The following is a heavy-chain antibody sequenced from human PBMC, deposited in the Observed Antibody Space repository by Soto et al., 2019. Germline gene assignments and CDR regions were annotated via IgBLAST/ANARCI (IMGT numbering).Heavy chain of an antibody. CDR3: ASSGGNTDFFDY. J-gene: IGHJ4*02. D-gene: IGHD2-15*01. CDR1: GGSISSRDYY. V-gene: IGHV4-30-4*01. Sequence: SETLSLTCTVSGGSISSRDYYWSWIRQPPGKGLEWIGYIYYSGSTYYNPSLKSRVTISVDPSKNQFSLKLSSVTAADTAVYYCASSGGNTDFFDYWGQGTLVTVSS. CDR2: IYYSGST.